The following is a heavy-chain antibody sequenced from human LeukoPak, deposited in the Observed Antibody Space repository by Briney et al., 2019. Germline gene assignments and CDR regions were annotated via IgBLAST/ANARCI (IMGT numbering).Heavy chain of an antibody. Sequence: GASVKVSCKASGYTFIRYGISWVRQAPGQGLEWMGWISAYNGNTNYAQKFQGRVTMTTDTSTSTAYMELRSLRSDDTAVYYCARAENCSGYSCYSGGRLYSSSAGDYWGQGALVTVSS. CDR2: ISAYNGNT. J-gene: IGHJ4*02. D-gene: IGHD6-6*01. CDR3: ARAENCSGYSCYSGGRLYSSSAGDY. V-gene: IGHV1-18*01. CDR1: GYTFIRYG.